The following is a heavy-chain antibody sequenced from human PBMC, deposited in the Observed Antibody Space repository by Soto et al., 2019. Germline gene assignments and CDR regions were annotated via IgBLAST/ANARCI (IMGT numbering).Heavy chain of an antibody. J-gene: IGHJ4*02. CDR3: ARDPGPYYDILAGYGRGGGGD. D-gene: IGHD3-9*01. Sequence: QVQLQESGPGLVKPSQTLSLTCTVSGGSISSGDYYWSWIRQPPGKGLEWIGYIYYSGSTYYNPSLKGRVTISGHAPKHPCALGLRSVTAADTAVYYCARDPGPYYDILAGYGRGGGGDWGQGTLVTVSS. CDR2: IYYSGST. CDR1: GGSISSGDYY. V-gene: IGHV4-30-4*01.